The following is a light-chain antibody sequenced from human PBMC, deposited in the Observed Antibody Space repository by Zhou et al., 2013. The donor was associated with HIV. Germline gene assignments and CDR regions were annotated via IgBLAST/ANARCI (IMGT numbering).Light chain of an antibody. CDR2: AAS. V-gene: IGKV1-16*01. Sequence: IQMAQSPSSVSASIGDTVTITCRANQGISSYLAWFQQKPGKAPILLIYAASVLQSGVPSRFSGSGSGTEFTLTINSQEPDDFATYYCQQYDSYPVTFGRGTKLEIK. J-gene: IGKJ2*01. CDR3: QQYDSYPVT. CDR1: QGISSY.